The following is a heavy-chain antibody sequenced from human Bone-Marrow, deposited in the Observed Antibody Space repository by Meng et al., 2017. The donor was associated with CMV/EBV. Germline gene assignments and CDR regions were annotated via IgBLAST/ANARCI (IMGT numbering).Heavy chain of an antibody. CDR1: GGTISSNSYY. CDR3: ARDPWVIGWVRGVDYYYHGMDV. V-gene: IGHV4-39*06. J-gene: IGHJ6*02. Sequence: GSLRLSCTVSGGTISSNSYYWGWIRQPPGKGREWFGSSYYSRSTYYNPSLKRRVTISVDTTKNQFPPKLSSVAAADTAVYYSARDPWVIGWVRGVDYYYHGMDVWGQGTTVTVSS. D-gene: IGHD3-10*01. CDR2: SYYSRST.